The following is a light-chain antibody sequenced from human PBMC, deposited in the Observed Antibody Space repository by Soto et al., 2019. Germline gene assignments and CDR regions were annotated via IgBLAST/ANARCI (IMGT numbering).Light chain of an antibody. CDR2: GAS. CDR3: QHHNRYSQT. J-gene: IGKJ1*01. Sequence: DIQLTQSPPTLSASVGDRVTITCRASQSIRYYLAWYQQMPGKAPKLLIYGASSLQSGVPSRFSGSGSGTECTLTISSLQPDDFATYFCQHHNRYSQTFGQGTKVEIK. CDR1: QSIRYY. V-gene: IGKV1-5*01.